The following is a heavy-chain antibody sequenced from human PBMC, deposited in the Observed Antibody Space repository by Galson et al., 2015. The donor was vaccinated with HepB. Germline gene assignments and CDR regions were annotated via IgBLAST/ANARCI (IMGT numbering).Heavy chain of an antibody. CDR3: ARRRGYSYVDY. D-gene: IGHD5-18*01. CDR1: GFTFSSYS. V-gene: IGHV3-48*02. Sequence: SLRLSCAASGFTFSSYSMNWVRQAPGKGLEWVSYISSSSSTIYYADSVKGRFTISRDNAKNSLYLQMNNLRDEDTAVYYCARRRGYSYVDYWGQGTLVTVSP. CDR2: ISSSSSTI. J-gene: IGHJ4*02.